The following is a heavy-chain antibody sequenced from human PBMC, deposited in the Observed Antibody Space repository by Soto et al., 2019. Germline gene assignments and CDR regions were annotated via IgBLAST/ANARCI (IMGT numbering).Heavy chain of an antibody. V-gene: IGHV3-23*01. CDR3: AKVVGHSSSWYSPRSAYNWFDP. CDR2: ISGSGGST. Sequence: GSLRLSCAASGFTFSSYAMSWVRQAPGKGLEWVSAISGSGGSTYYADSVKGRFTISRDNSKNTLYLQINSLRAEDTAVYYCAKVVGHSSSWYSPRSAYNWFDPWGQGTLVTVSS. J-gene: IGHJ5*02. D-gene: IGHD6-13*01. CDR1: GFTFSSYA.